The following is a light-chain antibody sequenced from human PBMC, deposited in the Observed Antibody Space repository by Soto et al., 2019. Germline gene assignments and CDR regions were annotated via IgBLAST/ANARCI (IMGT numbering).Light chain of an antibody. CDR2: LGS. J-gene: IGKJ1*01. Sequence: DFVMTQSPLSLPFTPGEPASISCGSGQSLLLSNGYNYLDWYLQKPGQSPQLLIYLGSNRASGVPDRFSGSGSGTDFTLKISRVEAEDVGVYYCMQSLQTPRTFGQGTKVEIK. CDR3: MQSLQTPRT. CDR1: QSLLLSNGYNY. V-gene: IGKV2-28*01.